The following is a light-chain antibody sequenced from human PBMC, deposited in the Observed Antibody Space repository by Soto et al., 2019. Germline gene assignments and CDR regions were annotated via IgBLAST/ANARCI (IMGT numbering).Light chain of an antibody. CDR3: SLYTTDSTYV. Sequence: QSVLTQPASVSGSPGQSITISCTGTTSDVGGYDYVSWYQQHPGQAPKLLIYEVSNRPSGVPDRFSGSKSGNTASLTISGLQAEDEGEYYCSLYTTDSTYVFGPGTKVTVL. CDR2: EVS. V-gene: IGLV2-14*01. CDR1: TSDVGGYDY. J-gene: IGLJ1*01.